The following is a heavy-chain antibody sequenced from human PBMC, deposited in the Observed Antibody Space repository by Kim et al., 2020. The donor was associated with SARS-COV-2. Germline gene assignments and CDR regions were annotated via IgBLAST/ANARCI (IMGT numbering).Heavy chain of an antibody. V-gene: IGHV3-23*01. CDR2: ISGSGGST. Sequence: GGSLRLSCAASGFTFSSYAMSWVRQAPGKGLEWVSAISGSGGSTYYADSVKGRFTISRDNSKNTLYLQMNSLRAEDTAVYYCAKDGGYYYDSSGPDPPGYWGQGTLVTVSS. D-gene: IGHD3-22*01. CDR1: GFTFSSYA. J-gene: IGHJ4*02. CDR3: AKDGGYYYDSSGPDPPGY.